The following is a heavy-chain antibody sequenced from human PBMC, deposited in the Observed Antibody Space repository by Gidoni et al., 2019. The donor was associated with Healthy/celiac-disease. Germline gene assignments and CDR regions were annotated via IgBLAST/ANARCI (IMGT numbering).Heavy chain of an antibody. Sequence: APGTGLEWVSYISSSGSTIYYADSVKGRFTISRDNAKNSLYLQMNILRAEDTAVYYCARAAAAGLFDNWGQGTLVTVSS. CDR3: ARAAAAGLFDN. CDR2: ISSSGSTI. V-gene: IGHV3-11*01. D-gene: IGHD6-13*01. J-gene: IGHJ4*02.